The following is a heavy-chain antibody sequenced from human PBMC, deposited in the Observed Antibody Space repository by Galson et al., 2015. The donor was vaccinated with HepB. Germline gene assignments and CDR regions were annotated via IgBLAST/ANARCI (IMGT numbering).Heavy chain of an antibody. Sequence: SLRLSCAVSGITFSSYWMNWLRQAPGEGLECVASIKPDGTETQYVDPVKSRFTISRDNAKNSLYLQMNSLTVEDTAVYYCATGGLMYAFDIWGRWTKVTVSS. D-gene: IGHD2-8*01. CDR3: ATGGLMYAFDI. V-gene: IGHV3-7*01. J-gene: IGHJ3*02. CDR1: GITFSSYW. CDR2: IKPDGTET.